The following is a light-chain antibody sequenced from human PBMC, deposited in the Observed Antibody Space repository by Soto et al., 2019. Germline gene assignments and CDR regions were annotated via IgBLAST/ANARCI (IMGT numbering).Light chain of an antibody. CDR3: VSYTSSTTYV. V-gene: IGLV2-14*03. CDR2: DVA. CDR1: SSDVGGSNF. J-gene: IGLJ1*01. Sequence: QSALTQPASVSDSPGQSITISCTGTSSDVGGSNFVSWYQLHPGKPPKLIIYDVANRPSGVSNRFSGSKSGSTASLIISRLQTEDEADYYCVSYTSSTTYVFGTGTKLTVL.